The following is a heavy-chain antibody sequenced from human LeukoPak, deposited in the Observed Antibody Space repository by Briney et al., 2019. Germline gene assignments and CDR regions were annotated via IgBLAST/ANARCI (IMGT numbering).Heavy chain of an antibody. CDR2: IYYSGST. J-gene: IGHJ4*02. Sequence: SETLSLACTVSGGSISSGGYYWSWIRQHPGKGLEWIGYIYYSGSTYYNPSLKSRVTISVDTSKNQFSLKLSSVTAADTAVYYCAREAYSSSWYPLDYWGQGTLVTVSS. CDR1: GGSISSGGYY. CDR3: AREAYSSSWYPLDY. V-gene: IGHV4-31*03. D-gene: IGHD6-13*01.